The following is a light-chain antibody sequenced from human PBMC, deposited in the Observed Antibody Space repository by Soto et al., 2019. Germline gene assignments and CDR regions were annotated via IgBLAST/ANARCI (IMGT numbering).Light chain of an antibody. CDR1: ESVRSW. Sequence: DIQMTQSPSTLSASVGDRVTIACRAGESVRSWVAWYQHKPGKAPTVLIYKASTLQGGVPSRFSGSGSGTEFTLTISSLQSDDFATYYCQQYHSSPFSFGQGTKLEI. CDR2: KAS. V-gene: IGKV1-5*03. J-gene: IGKJ2*03. CDR3: QQYHSSPFS.